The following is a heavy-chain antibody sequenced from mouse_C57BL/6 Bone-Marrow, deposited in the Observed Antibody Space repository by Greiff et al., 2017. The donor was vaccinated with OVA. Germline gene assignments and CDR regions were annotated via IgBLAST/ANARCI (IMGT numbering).Heavy chain of an antibody. Sequence: EVMLVESGGDLVKPGGSLKLSCAASGFTFSSYGMSWVRQTPDKRLEWVATISSGGSYTSYPDSVKGRFTISRDNAKNTLYLQMSSLKSEDTAMYYGARLITTVVATGYFDYWGQGTTLTVSS. CDR2: ISSGGSYT. CDR3: ARLITTVVATGYFDY. D-gene: IGHD1-1*01. CDR1: GFTFSSYG. J-gene: IGHJ2*01. V-gene: IGHV5-6*01.